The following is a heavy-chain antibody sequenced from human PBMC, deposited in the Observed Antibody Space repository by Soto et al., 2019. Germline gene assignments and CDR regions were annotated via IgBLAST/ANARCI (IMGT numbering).Heavy chain of an antibody. CDR1: GDSFNDYA. J-gene: IGHJ6*02. D-gene: IGHD3-16*01. Sequence: VQLEQSETEVRKPGSSVKLSCKTSGDSFNDYAISWVRQAPGQGLEWLGGIIPILNVVRYAEKLQGGVTISVTDSTGTDYLEGTRLRSDDTATYYCAAATECTSWGRLNVCGLGTSASVTS. CDR3: AAATECTSWGRLNV. V-gene: IGHV1-69*01. CDR2: IIPILNVV.